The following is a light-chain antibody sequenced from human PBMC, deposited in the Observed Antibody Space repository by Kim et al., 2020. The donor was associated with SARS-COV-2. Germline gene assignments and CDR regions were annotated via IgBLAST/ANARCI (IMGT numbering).Light chain of an antibody. Sequence: EIVLTQSPATLSLSPGERATLACRASQSVSSYLAWYQQKPVQAPRLLIYAASNRATGIPARFSGSGSGTDFTLTISSLEPEDFAVYYCQQRSNWPPKLTFGGGTKLETK. CDR3: QQRSNWPPKLT. V-gene: IGKV3-11*01. CDR1: QSVSSY. CDR2: AAS. J-gene: IGKJ4*01.